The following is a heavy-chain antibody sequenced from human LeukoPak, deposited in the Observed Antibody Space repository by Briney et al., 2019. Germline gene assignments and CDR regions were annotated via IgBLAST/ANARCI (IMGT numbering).Heavy chain of an antibody. V-gene: IGHV3-53*01. J-gene: IGHJ4*02. D-gene: IGHD3-16*01. CDR2: MYPGGTT. Sequence: GGSLRLSCAASGFTVSGTHMSWVRQAPGKGLEWVSAMYPGGTTYYADSVKGRFTISRDNSKNTLYLHMNSLLAENTAVYYSARDEVTSGGGLASWGQGTLVTVSS. CDR3: ARDEVTSGGGLAS. CDR1: GFTVSGTH.